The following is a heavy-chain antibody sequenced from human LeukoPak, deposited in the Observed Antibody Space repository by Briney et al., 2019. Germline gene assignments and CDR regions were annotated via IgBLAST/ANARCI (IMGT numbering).Heavy chain of an antibody. V-gene: IGHV1-18*01. CDR3: ARENYDFWSGYYPYYYYYMDV. CDR1: GYTFTSYG. D-gene: IGHD3-3*01. Sequence: ASVKVSCKASGYTFTSYGISWVRQAPGQGLEWMGGISAYNGDTNYAQKLQGRVTMTTDTSTSTAYMELRSLRSDDTAVYYCARENYDFWSGYYPYYYYYMDVWGKGTTVTVSS. J-gene: IGHJ6*03. CDR2: ISAYNGDT.